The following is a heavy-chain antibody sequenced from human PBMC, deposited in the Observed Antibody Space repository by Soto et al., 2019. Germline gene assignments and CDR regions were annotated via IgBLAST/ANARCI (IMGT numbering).Heavy chain of an antibody. CDR2: IIPMFEMA. V-gene: IGHV1-69*02. D-gene: IGHD6-13*01. CDR3: ALGSWTAEVFDS. CDR1: GGSLRTTT. Sequence: QVQLVQSGVEVKKPGSSVTVSCKASGGSLRTTTMFWVRQAPGQGLEWMGRIIPMFEMANYAQKFQGRVTNNADKSTGTGYMEMTSLTSDDTAIYFGALGSWTAEVFDSGGQGTLVTFSS. J-gene: IGHJ3*02.